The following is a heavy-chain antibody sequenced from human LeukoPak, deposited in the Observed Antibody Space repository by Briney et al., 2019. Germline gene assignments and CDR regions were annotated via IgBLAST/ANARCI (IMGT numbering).Heavy chain of an antibody. J-gene: IGHJ6*04. D-gene: IGHD3-10*01. CDR1: GGSFSGYH. Sequence: SETLSLTCAVYGGSFSGYHWSWIRQPPGKGLEWIGEINHSGSTNYNPSLKSRVTISVDTSKNQFSLKLSSVTAADTAVYYCARGRITMARGVRKLYGMDVWDKGTTVTVSS. CDR2: INHSGST. V-gene: IGHV4-34*01. CDR3: ARGRITMARGVRKLYGMDV.